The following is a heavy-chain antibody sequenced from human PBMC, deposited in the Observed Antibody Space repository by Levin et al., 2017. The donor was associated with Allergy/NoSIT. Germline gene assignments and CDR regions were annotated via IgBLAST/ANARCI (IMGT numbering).Heavy chain of an antibody. CDR2: IIPILGIA. CDR3: ARDPRYSSGWHQVKDY. J-gene: IGHJ4*02. CDR1: GGTFSSYT. Sequence: KISCKASGGTFSSYTISWVRQAPGQGLEWMGRIIPILGIANYAQKFQGRVTITADKSTSTAYMELSSLRSEDTAVYYCARDPRYSSGWHQVKDYWGQGTLVTVSS. D-gene: IGHD6-19*01. V-gene: IGHV1-69*04.